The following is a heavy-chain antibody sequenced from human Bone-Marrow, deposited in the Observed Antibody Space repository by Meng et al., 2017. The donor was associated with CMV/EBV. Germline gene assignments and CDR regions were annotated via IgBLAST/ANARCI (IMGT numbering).Heavy chain of an antibody. J-gene: IGHJ5*02. Sequence: IGSGDYYWSWLRQPQGKGLEWMGYVDYSGGTYCNPSLESRVAISIDTSKNQFSLKLSSVTAADTAVYYCARDSYYGSGSPGLNWFDPWGQGTLVTVSS. CDR3: ARDSYYGSGSPGLNWFDP. CDR2: VDYSGGT. CDR1: IGSGDYY. D-gene: IGHD3-10*01. V-gene: IGHV4-30-4*08.